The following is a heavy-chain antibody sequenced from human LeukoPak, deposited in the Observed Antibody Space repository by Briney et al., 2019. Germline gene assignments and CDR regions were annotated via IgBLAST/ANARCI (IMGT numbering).Heavy chain of an antibody. V-gene: IGHV3-7*01. Sequence: GGSLRLSCAASGFTLSSYWMSWVRQAPGKGLEWVANIKQDGSEKYYVDSVKGRFTISRDNAKNSLYLQMNSLRAEDTAVYYCARDRHSSGWSYPFDYWGQGTLVTVSS. D-gene: IGHD6-19*01. CDR2: IKQDGSEK. J-gene: IGHJ4*02. CDR1: GFTLSSYW. CDR3: ARDRHSSGWSYPFDY.